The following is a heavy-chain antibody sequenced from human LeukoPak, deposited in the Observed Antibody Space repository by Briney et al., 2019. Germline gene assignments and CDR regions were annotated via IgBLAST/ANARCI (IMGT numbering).Heavy chain of an antibody. D-gene: IGHD3-10*01. CDR1: GFTFSSYA. V-gene: IGHV3-23*01. Sequence: GGSLRLSCAASGFTFSSYAMSWVRQAPGKGLEWVAAISGSGDSTYYADSVKGRFTISRDNSKNTLYLQMNSLRAEDTAVYYCAKGAILWFGELLGDFDYWGQGTLVTVSS. CDR2: ISGSGDST. J-gene: IGHJ4*02. CDR3: AKGAILWFGELLGDFDY.